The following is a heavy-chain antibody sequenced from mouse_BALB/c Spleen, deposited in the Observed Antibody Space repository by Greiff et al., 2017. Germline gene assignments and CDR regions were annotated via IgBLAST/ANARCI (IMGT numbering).Heavy chain of an antibody. D-gene: IGHD1-1*01. CDR2: ISDGGSYT. Sequence: EVKLVESGGGLVKPGGSLKLSCAASGFTFSDYYMYWVRQTPEKRLEWVATISDGGSYTYYPDSVKGRFTISRDNAKNNLYLQMSSLKSEDTAMYYCAREGYYGSREAWFAYWGQGTLVTVSA. J-gene: IGHJ3*01. CDR1: GFTFSDYY. V-gene: IGHV5-4*02. CDR3: AREGYYGSREAWFAY.